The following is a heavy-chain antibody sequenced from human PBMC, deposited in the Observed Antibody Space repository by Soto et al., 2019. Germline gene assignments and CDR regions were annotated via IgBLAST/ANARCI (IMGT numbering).Heavy chain of an antibody. J-gene: IGHJ3*02. D-gene: IGHD3-22*01. CDR1: GYTFTNYD. V-gene: IGHV1-18*01. CDR3: AREAFYYDSSGFSLRHGAFDI. Sequence: ASVKVSCKASGYTFTNYDITWVRQAPGQGLEWMGWISAYNAITNYAQKFQDRVTMTTDTSTSTAYMELRSLKSDDTAVYYCAREAFYYDSSGFSLRHGAFDIWGQGTMVTVSS. CDR2: ISAYNAIT.